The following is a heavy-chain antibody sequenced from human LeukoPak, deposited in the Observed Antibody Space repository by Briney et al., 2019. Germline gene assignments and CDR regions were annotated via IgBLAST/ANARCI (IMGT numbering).Heavy chain of an antibody. J-gene: IGHJ4*02. CDR2: IYYSGNT. D-gene: IGHD2-15*01. Sequence: PSETLSLTCSVSGGSISSSSHFWGWIRQPPGKGLEWIGSIYYSGNTYYNPSLESRVTMSVDKSKNYFSLKVTSVTAADTAMYYCARHENIVVVASATAFDYWGQGTLVTVSS. V-gene: IGHV4-39*01. CDR3: ARHENIVVVASATAFDY. CDR1: GGSISSSSHF.